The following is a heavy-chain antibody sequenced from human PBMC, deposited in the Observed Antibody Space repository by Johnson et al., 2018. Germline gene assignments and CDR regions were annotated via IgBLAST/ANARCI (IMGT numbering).Heavy chain of an antibody. D-gene: IGHD3-22*01. J-gene: IGHJ3*02. Sequence: VQLVQSGGGLIQXGGSLRLSCAASGFTVSSNYMSWVRQAPGKGLEWFSVIYSGGSTYYDDSVKVRFTISRHNSKNTLYLKMNSLRAEDTAVYYWARDYTYYYDSGGAPGKGTDAFDIWGQGTMVTFSS. V-gene: IGHV3-53*01. CDR2: IYSGGST. CDR3: ARDYTYYYDSGGAPGKGTDAFDI. CDR1: GFTVSSNY.